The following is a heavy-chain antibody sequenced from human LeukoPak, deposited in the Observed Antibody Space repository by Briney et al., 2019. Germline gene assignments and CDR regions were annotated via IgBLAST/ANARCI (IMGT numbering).Heavy chain of an antibody. CDR3: TIGLAGDWDAFDI. V-gene: IGHV1-3*01. Sequence: ASVKVSCMTSGYTLTRCDVHWVRQAPGQRLEWMGWIHADSGNTKYSQKLQGRVTIARDTSASTIYMELSSLRFEDTAVYFCTIGLAGDWDAFDIWGLGTMVTVSS. D-gene: IGHD6-19*01. CDR1: GYTLTRCD. J-gene: IGHJ3*02. CDR2: IHADSGNT.